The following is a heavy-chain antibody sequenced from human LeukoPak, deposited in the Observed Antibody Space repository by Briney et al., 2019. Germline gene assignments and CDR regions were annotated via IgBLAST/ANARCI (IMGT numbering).Heavy chain of an antibody. Sequence: SETLSLTCTVSGGSINSRSYYWGWIRQPPGTGLEWIGSIYYSGTTYYNPSLKSRVTISVDTSKNQFSLKLTSVTAADTAVYYCAPLRGYYYGSGSYSGMWGQGTLVTVSS. CDR1: GGSINSRSYY. J-gene: IGHJ4*02. CDR2: IYYSGTT. V-gene: IGHV4-39*01. CDR3: APLRGYYYGSGSYSGM. D-gene: IGHD3-10*01.